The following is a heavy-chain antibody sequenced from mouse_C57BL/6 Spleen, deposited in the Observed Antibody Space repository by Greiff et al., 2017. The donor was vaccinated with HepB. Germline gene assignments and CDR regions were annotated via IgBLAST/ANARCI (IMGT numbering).Heavy chain of an antibody. CDR2: ISPNYGTT. D-gene: IGHD2-4*01. CDR1: GYSFTDYT. Sequence: VQLQQSGPELVKPGASVKISCKASGYSFTDYTMSWVQQSNGKSLEWIGVISPNYGTTSYNHNFKGRATLSVDQSTSTVYMQLNRLTSEDTAVYYCARSDYDHDGGAMDYWGQGTSVTVSS. V-gene: IGHV1-39*01. J-gene: IGHJ4*01. CDR3: ARSDYDHDGGAMDY.